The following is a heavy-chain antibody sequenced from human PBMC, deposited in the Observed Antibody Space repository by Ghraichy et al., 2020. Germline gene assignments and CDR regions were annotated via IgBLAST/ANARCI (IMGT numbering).Heavy chain of an antibody. CDR1: GFTFSSYA. J-gene: IGHJ5*01. CDR3: AKGGGHDFSGYDS. D-gene: IGHD3-22*01. V-gene: IGHV3-23*01. CDR2: ISSSGGTT. Sequence: GGSLRLSCAASGFTFSSYAMSWVRQAPGKGLEWVSAISSSGGTTYFPDSVRGRFAISRDNSRNTLYLQMNNLRAEDTAIYFCAKGGGHDFSGYDSWGQGTLVTVSS.